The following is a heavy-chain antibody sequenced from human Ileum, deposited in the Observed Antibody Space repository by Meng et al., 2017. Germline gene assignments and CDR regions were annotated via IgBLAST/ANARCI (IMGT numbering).Heavy chain of an antibody. D-gene: IGHD2-21*01. CDR3: AREQKGDYDY. Sequence: VQLVVTGGGLVQPGGSLRLPCVASGFAFSAYHTHWVRQAPGKEPESVSAISGDGRATWYADSVRGRFTISRDNSKNTLYLQMGSLRTEDTAVYYCAREQKGDYDYWGPGTVVTVSS. CDR1: GFAFSAYH. CDR2: ISGDGRAT. V-gene: IGHV3-64*07. J-gene: IGHJ4*01.